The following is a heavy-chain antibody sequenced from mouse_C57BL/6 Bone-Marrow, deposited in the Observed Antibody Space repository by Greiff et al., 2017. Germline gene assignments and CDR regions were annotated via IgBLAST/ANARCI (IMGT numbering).Heavy chain of an antibody. Sequence: VKLQQSGAELARPGASVKLSCKASGYTFTSYGISWVKQRTGQGLEWIGEIYPRSGNTYYTEKFKGKATLTADKSSSTAYMELRSLTSEDSAVYFCARSGYYGSSYGGYFDVWGTGTTVTVSS. J-gene: IGHJ1*03. D-gene: IGHD1-1*01. CDR2: IYPRSGNT. CDR1: GYTFTSYG. V-gene: IGHV1-81*01. CDR3: ARSGYYGSSYGGYFDV.